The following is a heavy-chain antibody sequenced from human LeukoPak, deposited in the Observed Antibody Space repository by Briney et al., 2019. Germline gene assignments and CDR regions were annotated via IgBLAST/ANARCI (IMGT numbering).Heavy chain of an antibody. D-gene: IGHD4-17*01. CDR2: ISAYNGNT. J-gene: IGHJ6*02. V-gene: IGHV1-18*01. Sequence: GASVKVSCKASGYTFTSYGISWVRQAPGQGLEWMGWISAYNGNTNYAQKLQGRVTMTTDTSTSTAYMELRSLRSDDTAVYYCARDPVSGGDYLYYYGMDVWGQGTTVTVSS. CDR3: ARDPVSGGDYLYYYGMDV. CDR1: GYTFTSYG.